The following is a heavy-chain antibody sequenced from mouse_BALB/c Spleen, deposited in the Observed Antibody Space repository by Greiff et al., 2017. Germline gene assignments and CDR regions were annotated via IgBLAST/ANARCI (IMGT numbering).Heavy chain of an antibody. CDR2: IWTGGGT. CDR3: ARAPYGNFSY. D-gene: IGHD2-1*01. V-gene: IGHV2-9-2*01. Sequence: VQLVESGPGLVAPSQSLSITCTVSGFSLTSYYISWIRQPPGKGLEWLGVIWTGGGTNYNSAFMSRLSISKDNSKSQVFLKMNSLQTDDTAMYYCARAPYGNFSYWGQGTLVTVSA. J-gene: IGHJ3*01. CDR1: GFSLTSYY.